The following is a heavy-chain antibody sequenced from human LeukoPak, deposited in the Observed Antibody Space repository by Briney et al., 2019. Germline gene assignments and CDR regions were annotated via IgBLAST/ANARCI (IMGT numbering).Heavy chain of an antibody. CDR2: VYYSGST. V-gene: IGHV4-39*01. CDR3: ARCLMVRNPNWFDP. J-gene: IGHJ5*02. CDR1: GGSISSTTYY. D-gene: IGHD3-10*01. Sequence: SETLSLTCTVSGGSISSTTYYWGWIRQPPGKGLEWIGTVYYSGSTYYNPSLKSRVTISVDTSKNQFSLKLSSVTAADTAVYYCARCLMVRNPNWFDPWGQGTLVTVSS.